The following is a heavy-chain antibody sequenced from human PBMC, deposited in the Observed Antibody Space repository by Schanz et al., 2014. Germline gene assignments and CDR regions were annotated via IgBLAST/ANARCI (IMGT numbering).Heavy chain of an antibody. CDR1: GFAFSSYG. D-gene: IGHD4-17*01. CDR3: ARKMKLGVYGGKGHDSLDI. Sequence: VQLLESGGGLVQPGGSLRLSCLASGFAFSSYGMNWLRQAPGKGLEWVAVIWYDGSNKYYADSVKGRFTISRDNSKNSLYLQMNTLRAEDTAVYYCARKMKLGVYGGKGHDSLDIWGQGTMVTVSS. V-gene: IGHV3-33*08. J-gene: IGHJ3*02. CDR2: IWYDGSNK.